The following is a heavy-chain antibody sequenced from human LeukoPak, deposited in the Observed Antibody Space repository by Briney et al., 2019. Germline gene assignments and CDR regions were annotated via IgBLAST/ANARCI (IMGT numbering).Heavy chain of an antibody. D-gene: IGHD2-15*01. CDR1: GYTFTSYG. CDR2: ISAYNGNT. J-gene: IGHJ4*02. V-gene: IGHV1-18*04. Sequence: ASVNVSCKASGYTFTSYGISWVRQAPEQGLEWMGWISAYNGNTNYEQKLQGRVTMTTDTSTSTAYMELRSLRSDDTAVYYCARDGYCSGGSCYQTGYYYFDYWGQGTLVTVSS. CDR3: ARDGYCSGGSCYQTGYYYFDY.